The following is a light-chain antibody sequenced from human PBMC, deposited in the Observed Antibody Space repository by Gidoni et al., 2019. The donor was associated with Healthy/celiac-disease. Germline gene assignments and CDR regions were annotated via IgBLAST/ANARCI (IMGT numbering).Light chain of an antibody. CDR1: QSLLHSNGYNY. CDR2: LGS. J-gene: IGKJ2*02. CDR3: MQALQTPGT. V-gene: IGKV2-28*01. Sequence: DIVMTQSPLSLRVTPGEPASISCRSSQSLLHSNGYNYLDWYLQKPGQSPQLLIYLGSNRASGVPDRFSGRGSGTDFTLKISRVEAEDVGVYYCMQALQTPGTFGQGTKLEIK.